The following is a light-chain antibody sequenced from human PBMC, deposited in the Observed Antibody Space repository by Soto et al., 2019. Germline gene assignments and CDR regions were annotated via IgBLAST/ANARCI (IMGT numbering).Light chain of an antibody. Sequence: EIVLTQSPGTLSLSPGERATLSCRASQSVSSRSLAWYQQKPGQAPRLLISGASSRAADIPDRFSGSGSGTDFTLTINRLEPEDFATYYCQQYDDYWTFGQGTKVEIK. CDR1: QSVSSRS. CDR2: GAS. J-gene: IGKJ1*01. CDR3: QQYDDYWT. V-gene: IGKV3-20*01.